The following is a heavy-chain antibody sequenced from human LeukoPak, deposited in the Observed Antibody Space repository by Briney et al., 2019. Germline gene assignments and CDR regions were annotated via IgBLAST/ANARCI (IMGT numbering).Heavy chain of an antibody. CDR2: INQDGSDK. Sequence: PGGSLRLSCAASGFTFSSYWMTWVRQAPGKGLEWVASINQDGSDKYYVDSVKGRFIISRDNAKNSLFLQMNSLRADDTAVYSCAKDPPTVMANAFHIWGQGTMVTVS. J-gene: IGHJ3*02. D-gene: IGHD5-18*01. CDR3: AKDPPTVMANAFHI. V-gene: IGHV3-7*03. CDR1: GFTFSSYW.